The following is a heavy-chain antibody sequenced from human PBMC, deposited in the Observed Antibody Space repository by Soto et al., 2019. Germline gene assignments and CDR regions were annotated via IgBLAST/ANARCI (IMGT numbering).Heavy chain of an antibody. Sequence: DVQLVESGGGLVKPGGSLRLSCVASGFTFTNAWMTWVRQAPGKGLEWTGRLKGKADGGTLNYAAPVKGRFTISRDDSKATLYLDMNSLTIEDTAVYYCVTGLRSASLDFWGQGTVVTVSS. CDR3: VTGLRSASLDF. V-gene: IGHV3-15*01. D-gene: IGHD1-26*01. CDR2: LKGKADGGTL. J-gene: IGHJ4*02. CDR1: GFTFTNAW.